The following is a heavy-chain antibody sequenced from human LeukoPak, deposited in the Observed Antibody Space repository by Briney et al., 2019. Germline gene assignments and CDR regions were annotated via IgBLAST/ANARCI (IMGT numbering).Heavy chain of an antibody. J-gene: IGHJ4*02. CDR2: INPNSGGT. Sequence: ASVKVSCKASGYTFTGCYMHWVRQAPGQGLEWMGWINPNSGGTKYAQKFQGRVTMTRDTSISTAYMELSRLRSDDTAVYYCARGGYDYHFDYWGQGTLVTDSS. V-gene: IGHV1-2*02. CDR1: GYTFTGCY. CDR3: ARGGYDYHFDY. D-gene: IGHD3-16*01.